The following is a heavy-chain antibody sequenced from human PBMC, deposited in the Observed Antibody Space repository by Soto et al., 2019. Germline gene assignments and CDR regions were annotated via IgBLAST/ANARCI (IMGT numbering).Heavy chain of an antibody. CDR3: ARPDGATYNFRY. CDR1: GFTFNAYS. J-gene: IGHJ4*02. V-gene: IGHV3-23*01. D-gene: IGHD1-1*01. Sequence: DVQLLESGGRLVQPGGSLRLSCAASGFTFNAYSLSWVHQAPGKGLEWVSAISTTGGSTYYADSVKGRFTISRDNSQNTLSLQMNSLRAEDTAVYYCARPDGATYNFRYWGQGTLVTVSS. CDR2: ISTTGGST.